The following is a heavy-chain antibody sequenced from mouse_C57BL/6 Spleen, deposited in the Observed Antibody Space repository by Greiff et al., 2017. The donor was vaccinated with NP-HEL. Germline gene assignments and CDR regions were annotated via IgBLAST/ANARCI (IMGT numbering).Heavy chain of an antibody. Sequence: EVQLQESGPELVKPGASVKMSCKASGYTFTDYNMHWVKQSHGKSLEWIGYINPNNCGTSYNQKFKGKATLTVNNSSSTAYMELRSLTSEDSAVYYCARWVLYDYDGGFAYWGQGTLVTVSA. D-gene: IGHD2-4*01. CDR1: GYTFTDYN. J-gene: IGHJ3*01. CDR3: ARWVLYDYDGGFAY. V-gene: IGHV1-22*01. CDR2: INPNNCGT.